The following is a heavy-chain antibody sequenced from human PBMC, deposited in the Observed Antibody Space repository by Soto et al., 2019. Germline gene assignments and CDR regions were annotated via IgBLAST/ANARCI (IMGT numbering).Heavy chain of an antibody. CDR3: ARDPPPNYYDSSGYWFSY. CDR2: IIPIFGTA. V-gene: IGHV1-69*13. D-gene: IGHD3-22*01. J-gene: IGHJ4*02. Sequence: SVKVSCKASGGTFSSYAIIWVRQATGQGLEWMGGIIPIFGTANYAQKFQGRVTITADESTSTAYMELSSLRSEDTAVYYCARDPPPNYYDSSGYWFSYWGQGTLVTVSS. CDR1: GGTFSSYA.